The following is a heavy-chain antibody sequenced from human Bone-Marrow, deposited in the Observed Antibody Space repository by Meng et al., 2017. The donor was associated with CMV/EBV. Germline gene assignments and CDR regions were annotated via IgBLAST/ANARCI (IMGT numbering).Heavy chain of an antibody. V-gene: IGHV4-34*01. CDR1: GGSFSGYY. J-gene: IGHJ4*02. CDR2: INHSGST. D-gene: IGHD3-22*01. CDR3: ARGSTSFTMIVVVITAASLAYDC. Sequence: SETLSLTCAVYGGSFSGYYWSWIRQPPGKGLEWIGEINHSGSTNYNPSLKSRVTISVDTSKNQFSLKLNSVTAADTAVYYCARGSTSFTMIVVVITAASLAYDCWGQGTLVTVSS.